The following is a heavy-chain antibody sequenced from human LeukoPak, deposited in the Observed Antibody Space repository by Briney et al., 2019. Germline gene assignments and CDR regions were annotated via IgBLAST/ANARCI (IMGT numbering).Heavy chain of an antibody. J-gene: IGHJ4*02. V-gene: IGHV4-39*07. Sequence: SETLSLTCTVSGGSITSSSYYWGWIRQPPGKGLEWIGGIYYRGRTYYNPSLKSRVTISVDTSKNQVSLKLSSVTAADTAVYYCASGGTHGDPMVNRWSEYYFDYWGQGTLVTVSS. D-gene: IGHD4-17*01. CDR3: ASGGTHGDPMVNRWSEYYFDY. CDR2: IYYRGRT. CDR1: GGSITSSSYY.